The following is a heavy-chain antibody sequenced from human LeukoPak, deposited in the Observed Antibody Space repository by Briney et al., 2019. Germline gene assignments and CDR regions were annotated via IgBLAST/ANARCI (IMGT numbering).Heavy chain of an antibody. CDR1: GGTFSSYA. Sequence: SVKVSCKASGGTFSSYAISWVRQAPGQGLEWMGRIIPILGIANYAQKFQGRVTITADKSTSTAYMELSSLRSEDTAVYYCARESQDIVVVPAALSFDYWGQGTLVTVSS. V-gene: IGHV1-69*04. CDR2: IIPILGIA. CDR3: ARESQDIVVVPAALSFDY. D-gene: IGHD2-2*01. J-gene: IGHJ4*02.